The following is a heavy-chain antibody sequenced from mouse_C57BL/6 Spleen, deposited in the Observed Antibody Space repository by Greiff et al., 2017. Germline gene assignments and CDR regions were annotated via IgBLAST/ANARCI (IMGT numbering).Heavy chain of an antibody. D-gene: IGHD1-1*01. V-gene: IGHV1-64*01. CDR1: GYTFTSYW. Sequence: VQLQQPGAELVKPGASVKLSCKASGYTFTSYWMHWVKQRPGQGLEWIGMIHPNSGSTNYNEKFKSKATLTVAKSSSTAYMQLSSLTSEDAAVYYCARSGYYYGSSYWYFDVWGTGTTGTVSS. J-gene: IGHJ1*03. CDR2: IHPNSGST. CDR3: ARSGYYYGSSYWYFDV.